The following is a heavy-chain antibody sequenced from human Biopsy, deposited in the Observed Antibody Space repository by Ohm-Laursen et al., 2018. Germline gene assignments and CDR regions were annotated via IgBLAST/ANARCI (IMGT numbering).Heavy chain of an antibody. Sequence: SLRLSCSASGFTFSVYAMHWVRQAPGKGLEWVSTISGTSDIIYDTDSVKGRFTISSDNSKNTLYLQMNSLSADDTAVYYCALAAAQTVTHFDYWGQGTLVTVSS. CDR1: GFTFSVYA. V-gene: IGHV3-23*01. CDR2: ISGTSDII. CDR3: ALAAAQTVTHFDY. D-gene: IGHD4-17*01. J-gene: IGHJ4*02.